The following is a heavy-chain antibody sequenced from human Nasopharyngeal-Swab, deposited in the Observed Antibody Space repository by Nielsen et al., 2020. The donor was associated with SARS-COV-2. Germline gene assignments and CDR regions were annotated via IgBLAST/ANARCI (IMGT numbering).Heavy chain of an antibody. Sequence: GESLKISCEASGFTFNSYWMSWVRQAPGKGLEWVANIKQDGSDKYHVDSVKGRFTISRDNAKNSLYLQMNSPRAEDTAVYYCARELVDFWSGYYLFDYWGQGTLVTVSS. J-gene: IGHJ4*02. CDR3: ARELVDFWSGYYLFDY. CDR2: IKQDGSDK. CDR1: GFTFNSYW. D-gene: IGHD3-3*01. V-gene: IGHV3-7*03.